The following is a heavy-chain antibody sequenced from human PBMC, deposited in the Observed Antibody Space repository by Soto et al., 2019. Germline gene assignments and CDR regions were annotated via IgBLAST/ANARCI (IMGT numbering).Heavy chain of an antibody. CDR1: GDSFTSYW. V-gene: IGHV5-51*01. CDR3: ARQGVDTAMVSLGMDV. J-gene: IGHJ6*02. D-gene: IGHD5-18*01. Sequence: GESLKISCKGSGDSFTSYWIGWVRQMPGKGLEWMGIIYPGDSDTRYSPSFQGQVTISADKSISTAYLQWSSLKASDTAMYYCARQGVDTAMVSLGMDVWGQGTTVTVSS. CDR2: IYPGDSDT.